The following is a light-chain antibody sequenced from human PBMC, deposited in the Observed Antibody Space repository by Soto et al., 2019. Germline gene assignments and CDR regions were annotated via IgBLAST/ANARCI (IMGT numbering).Light chain of an antibody. Sequence: DIQMTQSPSSLSASVGDRVTITCRASQLISGWLAWYQQKPGQAPKLLIYAASNLQSGVPSRFSGSGSGTDFTLTISGLHPEDFATYYCQLTYTFPPLLTFGGGTKVDNK. CDR2: AAS. V-gene: IGKV1-12*01. J-gene: IGKJ4*01. CDR3: QLTYTFPPLLT. CDR1: QLISGW.